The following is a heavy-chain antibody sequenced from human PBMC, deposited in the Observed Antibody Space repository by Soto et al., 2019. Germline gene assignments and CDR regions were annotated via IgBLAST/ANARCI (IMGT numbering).Heavy chain of an antibody. CDR3: ARGLITFGGVIPSGYYYYMDV. J-gene: IGHJ6*03. CDR2: ISSSSSYI. V-gene: IGHV3-21*01. Sequence: EVQLVESGGGLVKPGGSLRISCAASGFTFSSYSMNWVRQAPGKGLERVSSISSSSSYIYYADSVKGRFTISRDNAKNSGYLQMNRLRAEDTAVYYCARGLITFGGVIPSGYYYYMDVWGKGTTVTVSS. D-gene: IGHD3-16*02. CDR1: GFTFSSYS.